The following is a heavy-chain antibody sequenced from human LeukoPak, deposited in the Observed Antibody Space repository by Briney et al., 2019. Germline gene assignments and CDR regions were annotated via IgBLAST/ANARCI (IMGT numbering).Heavy chain of an antibody. CDR1: GGSISSYY. CDR2: IYTSGST. V-gene: IGHV4-4*07. Sequence: SETLSLTCTVSGGSISSYYWSWIRQPAGKGLEWIGRIYTSGSTSYNPSLKSRVTISVDTSKNQFSLKLSSVTAADTAVYYCARARESIVGATPGYYYYMDVWGKGTTVTVSS. J-gene: IGHJ6*03. D-gene: IGHD1-26*01. CDR3: ARARESIVGATPGYYYYMDV.